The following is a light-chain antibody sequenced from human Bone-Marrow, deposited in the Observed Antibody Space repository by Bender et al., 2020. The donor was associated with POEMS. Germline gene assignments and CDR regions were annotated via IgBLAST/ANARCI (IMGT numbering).Light chain of an antibody. CDR1: SSDIGSYNY. Sequence: QSALTQPASVSGSPGQSITISCTGTSSDIGSYNYGSWYQQHPGKAPKLMIYDVSDRPSGVSNRFSGSKSGNTASLTISGLHAADDADYYCSSFTSRSTLVFGGGTKLTVL. J-gene: IGLJ3*02. V-gene: IGLV2-14*03. CDR3: SSFTSRSTLV. CDR2: DVS.